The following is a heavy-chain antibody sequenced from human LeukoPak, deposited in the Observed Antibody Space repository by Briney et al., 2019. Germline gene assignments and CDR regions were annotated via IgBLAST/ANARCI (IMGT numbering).Heavy chain of an antibody. CDR2: IYSGGST. D-gene: IGHD1-26*01. Sequence: GGSLRLSCAAFGFTVSSNYMNWVRQAPEKGLEWVSVIYSGGSTYYADSVKGRFTISRDNSNNTLYLQMNSLRAEDTAVYYCRRGSGMGVWGQGTTVTVS. CDR3: RRGSGMGV. J-gene: IGHJ6*02. V-gene: IGHV3-66*01. CDR1: GFTVSSNY.